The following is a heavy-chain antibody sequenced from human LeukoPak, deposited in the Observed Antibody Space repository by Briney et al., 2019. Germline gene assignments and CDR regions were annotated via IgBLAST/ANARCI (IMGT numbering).Heavy chain of an antibody. D-gene: IGHD3-22*01. Sequence: PGRSLRLSCAVSGFTSASYGMSWVRQAPEKGLERVSFITPNADRAAYADSVEGRFTISRNTPRNTLYMQMNRMRHEDTAVYHCAIMHGYYDGSGYWDQWGQGTLVTVSS. J-gene: IGHJ1*01. CDR3: AIMHGYYDGSGYWDQ. CDR1: GFTSASYG. V-gene: IGHV3-23*01. CDR2: ITPNADRA.